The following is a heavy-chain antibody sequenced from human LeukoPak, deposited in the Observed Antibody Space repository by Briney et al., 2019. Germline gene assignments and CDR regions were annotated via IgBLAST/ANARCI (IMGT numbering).Heavy chain of an antibody. D-gene: IGHD3-22*01. CDR1: GGTFSSYA. J-gene: IGHJ3*02. V-gene: IGHV1-69*13. CDR2: IIPIFGTT. Sequence: GASVKVSCKASGGTFSSYAINWVRQAPGQGLEWMGGIIPIFGTTNYAQKFQGRVTITAVESTSTAYMELSSLRSEDTAVYYCARILYYYDSSGYYPGAFDIWGQGTMVTVSS. CDR3: ARILYYYDSSGYYPGAFDI.